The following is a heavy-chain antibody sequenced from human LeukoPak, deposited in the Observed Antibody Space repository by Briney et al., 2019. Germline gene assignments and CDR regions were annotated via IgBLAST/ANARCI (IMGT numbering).Heavy chain of an antibody. V-gene: IGHV3-23*01. CDR1: GFTFSSYA. J-gene: IGHJ5*02. CDR3: ARGISSGWYANWFDP. D-gene: IGHD6-19*01. CDR2: ISGSGGST. Sequence: GGSLRLSCAASGFTFSSYAMSWVRQAPGKGLEWVSAISGSGGSTYYADSVKGRFTISRDNSKNTLYLQMNSLRAEDTAVYYCARGISSGWYANWFDPWGQGTLVTVSS.